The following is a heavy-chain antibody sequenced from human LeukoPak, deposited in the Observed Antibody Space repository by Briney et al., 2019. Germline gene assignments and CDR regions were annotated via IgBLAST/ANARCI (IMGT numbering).Heavy chain of an antibody. V-gene: IGHV3-9*01. CDR3: ARDGSLWSGTTDY. D-gene: IGHD3-3*01. J-gene: IGHJ4*02. CDR1: GFTFNAYA. CDR2: ISWNSDSI. Sequence: GGSLRLSCAASGFTFNAYAMHWVRQAPGKGLEWVSRISWNSDSIDYADSVKGRFTISRDNAKNSLYLQMNSLRAEDTAVYYCARDGSLWSGTTDYWGQGTLVTVSS.